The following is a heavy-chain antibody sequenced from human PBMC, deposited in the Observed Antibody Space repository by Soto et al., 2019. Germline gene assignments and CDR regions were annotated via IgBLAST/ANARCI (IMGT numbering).Heavy chain of an antibody. V-gene: IGHV3-7*03. Sequence: EVELVESGGGLVKPGGSLRLSCEAFEFTFRPYWMNWVRQAPGKGLEWVAAIKDDGTDKFYEDSVKGRFSISRDNAKKAKDLDTNSRRDADYAVYRRASGAIIDWGSGSFRSPQNYFDYWGQGALVTVSS. CDR1: EFTFRPYW. CDR2: IKDDGTDK. CDR3: ASGAIIDWGSGSFRSPQNYFDY. D-gene: IGHD3-10*01. J-gene: IGHJ4*02.